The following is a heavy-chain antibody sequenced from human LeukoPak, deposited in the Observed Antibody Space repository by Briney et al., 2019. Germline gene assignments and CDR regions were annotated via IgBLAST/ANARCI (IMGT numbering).Heavy chain of an antibody. D-gene: IGHD3-22*01. V-gene: IGHV4-4*07. J-gene: IGHJ4*02. CDR2: IYTSGST. CDR3: ARVGGNYYDSSGYSFDY. CDR1: GGSISSYY. Sequence: SETLSLTCTVSGGSISSYYWSWIRQPAGKGLEWIGRIYTSGSTNYNPSLKSRVTMSVDTSKNQFSLKLSSVTAADTAVYYCARVGGNYYDSSGYSFDYWGQGTLVTVSS.